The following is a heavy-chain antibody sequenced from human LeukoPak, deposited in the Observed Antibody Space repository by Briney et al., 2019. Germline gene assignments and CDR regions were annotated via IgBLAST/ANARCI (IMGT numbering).Heavy chain of an antibody. V-gene: IGHV3-30-3*01. CDR3: ARDLPEYIFGVVLDAFDI. Sequence: GGSLRLSCTASGFTFSSYAIHWVRQAPGKGLEWVAVISNDGSKKNYADSVKGRFTISRDNSKNTLYLQMDSLRAEDTAVYYCARDLPEYIFGVVLDAFDIWGQGTMVTVSS. CDR1: GFTFSSYA. CDR2: ISNDGSKK. D-gene: IGHD3-3*02. J-gene: IGHJ3*02.